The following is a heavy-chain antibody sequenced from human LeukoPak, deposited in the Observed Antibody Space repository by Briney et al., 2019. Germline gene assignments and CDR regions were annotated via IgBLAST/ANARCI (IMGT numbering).Heavy chain of an antibody. CDR2: ISGGGGST. D-gene: IGHD6-13*01. CDR1: RFTFSSDV. V-gene: IGHV3-23*01. Sequence: GGSLRLSCAASRFTFSSDVMSWVRQAPGKGLEWVSAISGGGGSTYSADSVKGRFTFSSDTSKTTLYLQMTGLRAEDTAIYYCAKDLIQQQLVYFDYWGQGTLVTVSS. CDR3: AKDLIQQQLVYFDY. J-gene: IGHJ4*02.